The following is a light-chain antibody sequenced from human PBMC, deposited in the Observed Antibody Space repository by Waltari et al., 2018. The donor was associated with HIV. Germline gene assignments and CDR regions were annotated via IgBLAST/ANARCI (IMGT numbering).Light chain of an antibody. Sequence: NFMLTQPHSVSESPGKMVTISCTRSSGSIASNSVPWYQQRPGSSPTTVIYEDHQRPSGVPDRFSGSIDSSSNSASLTISGLKTEDEADYYCQSYHSSTVVFGGGTKLTVL. CDR2: EDH. CDR1: SGSIASNS. J-gene: IGLJ2*01. V-gene: IGLV6-57*01. CDR3: QSYHSSTVV.